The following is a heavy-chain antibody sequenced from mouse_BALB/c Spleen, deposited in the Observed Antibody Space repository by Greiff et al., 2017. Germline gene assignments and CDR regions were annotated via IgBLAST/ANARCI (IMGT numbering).Heavy chain of an antibody. V-gene: IGHV5-6-4*01. CDR2: ISSGGSYT. CDR1: GFTFSSYT. D-gene: IGHD2-4*01. Sequence: EVQVVESGGGLVKPGGSLKLSCAASGFTFSSYTMSWVRQTPEKRLEWVATISSGGSYTYYPDSVKGRFTISRDNAKNTLYLQMSSLKSEDTAMYYCTRAMITGILAMDYWGQGTSVTVSS. J-gene: IGHJ4*01. CDR3: TRAMITGILAMDY.